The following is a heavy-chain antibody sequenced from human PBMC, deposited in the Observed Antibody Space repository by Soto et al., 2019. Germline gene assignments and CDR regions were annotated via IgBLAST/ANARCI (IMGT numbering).Heavy chain of an antibody. J-gene: IGHJ4*02. CDR1: GYTFPSYA. V-gene: IGHV1-3*01. CDR3: ARDLGGWPDY. D-gene: IGHD2-15*01. CDR2: INAGNGNT. Sequence: ASVTVACKASGYTFPSYAMHWVRQAPGQRLEWMGWINAGNGNTKYSQKFQGRVTITRDTSASTAYMELSSLRSEDTAVYYCARDLGGWPDYWGQGTLVTVSS.